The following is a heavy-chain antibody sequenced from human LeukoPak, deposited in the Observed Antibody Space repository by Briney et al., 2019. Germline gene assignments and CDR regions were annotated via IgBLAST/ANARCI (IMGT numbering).Heavy chain of an antibody. CDR1: GGTFSSYA. V-gene: IGHV1-69*13. CDR2: IIPIFGTA. J-gene: IGHJ4*02. Sequence: ASVKVSCKASGGTFSSYAISWVRQAPGQGLEWMGGIIPIFGTANYAQKFQGRVTITADESTSTAYMELSSLRSEDTAVYYCARDGYGDYVGKYYFDYWGQGTLVTVSS. CDR3: ARDGYGDYVGKYYFDY. D-gene: IGHD4-17*01.